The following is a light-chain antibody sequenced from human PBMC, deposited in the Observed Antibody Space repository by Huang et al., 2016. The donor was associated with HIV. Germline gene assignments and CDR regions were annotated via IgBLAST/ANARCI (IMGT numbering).Light chain of an antibody. V-gene: IGKV1-5*03. CDR3: QQYSNYPLT. CDR1: QNIVIW. CDR2: KAS. Sequence: DIQMTQSPSTLSASIGDRVTITCRASQNIVIWLAWYQQKPGKVPKLLIHKASNLHAGVPSRFSGSGSGTEFTLTISDLQPDDFATYSCQQYSNYPLTFGGGTKVEI. J-gene: IGKJ4*01.